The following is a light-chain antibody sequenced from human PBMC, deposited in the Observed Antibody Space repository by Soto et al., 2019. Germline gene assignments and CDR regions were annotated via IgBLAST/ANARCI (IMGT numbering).Light chain of an antibody. CDR1: SSNIGANT. CDR3: AAWDDSLNGYV. V-gene: IGLV1-44*01. J-gene: IGLJ1*01. Sequence: SVLTQPPSASGTPGQRVTFSCSGSSSNIGANTVNWYQQLPGAAPKLLMYSHSQRPSGVPDRFSGSKSGTSASLAISGLQSDDEADYYCAAWDDSLNGYVFGTGTKVTVL. CDR2: SHS.